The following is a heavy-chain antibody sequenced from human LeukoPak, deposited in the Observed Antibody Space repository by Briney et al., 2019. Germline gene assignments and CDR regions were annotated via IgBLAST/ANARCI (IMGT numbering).Heavy chain of an antibody. D-gene: IGHD6-19*01. Sequence: ASVKVSCKASGYTFTGYYMHWVRQAPGQGLEWMGWINPNSGGTNYAQKFQGRVTMTTDTSISTAYMELSSLRSEDTAVYYCVRRGIAVAGIDYWGQGTLVTVSS. CDR3: VRRGIAVAGIDY. CDR2: INPNSGGT. J-gene: IGHJ4*02. V-gene: IGHV1-2*02. CDR1: GYTFTGYY.